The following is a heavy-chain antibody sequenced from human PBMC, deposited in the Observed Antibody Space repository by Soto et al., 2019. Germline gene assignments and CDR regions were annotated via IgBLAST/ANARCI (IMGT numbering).Heavy chain of an antibody. CDR1: GFTFSDAW. J-gene: IGHJ4*02. Sequence: GGSLRLSCAASGFTFSDAWMSWVRQAPGKGLDWVGRIKSKSDGGTTEYAAPVRGRFTISRDDSKNTLYLQMNSLKTEDTAVYYCTTDLWRIAVVVGSTGYFNSWGQGTPVTVSS. V-gene: IGHV3-15*01. CDR3: TTDLWRIAVVVGSTGYFNS. CDR2: IKSKSDGGTT. D-gene: IGHD2-15*01.